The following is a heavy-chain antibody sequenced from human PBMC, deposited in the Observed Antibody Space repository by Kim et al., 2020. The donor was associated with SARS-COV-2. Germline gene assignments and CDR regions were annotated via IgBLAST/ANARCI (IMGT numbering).Heavy chain of an antibody. CDR3: ARGGITIFLYYYYGMDV. CDR2: INHSGST. J-gene: IGHJ6*02. D-gene: IGHD3-9*01. Sequence: SETLSLTCAVYGGSFSGYYWSWIRQPPGKGLEWIGEINHSGSTNYNPSLKSRVTISVDTSKNQFSLKLSSVTAADTAVYYCARGGITIFLYYYYGMDVWGQGTTVAVSS. V-gene: IGHV4-34*01. CDR1: GGSFSGYY.